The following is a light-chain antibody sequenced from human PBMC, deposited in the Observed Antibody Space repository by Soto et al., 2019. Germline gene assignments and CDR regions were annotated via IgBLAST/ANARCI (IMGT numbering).Light chain of an antibody. CDR3: QQSDVSPRT. J-gene: IGKJ1*01. CDR1: QSISSY. Sequence: DIQMTQSPSSLSASVGDRVTITCRASQSISSYLNWYQQRPGKAPNLLIYDATRLHSGVPPRFSGSGYGTDFTLTITSLQLEDFATYYCQQSDVSPRTFGQATKADIK. CDR2: DAT. V-gene: IGKV1-39*01.